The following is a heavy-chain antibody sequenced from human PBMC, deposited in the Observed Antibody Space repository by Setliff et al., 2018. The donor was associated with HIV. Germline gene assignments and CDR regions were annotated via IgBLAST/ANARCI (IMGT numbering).Heavy chain of an antibody. J-gene: IGHJ3*02. Sequence: SVKVSCKASGGTFSTSAISWMRQAPGQGLEWMGGIIPFFGSANYAQRFQGRLTITADASSSTAYMDLSSLTSEDTAVYYCARRHFYDSSGQVWAFDIWGQGTMVTVS. CDR1: GGTFSTSA. CDR3: ARRHFYDSSGQVWAFDI. V-gene: IGHV1-69*13. CDR2: IIPFFGSA. D-gene: IGHD3-22*01.